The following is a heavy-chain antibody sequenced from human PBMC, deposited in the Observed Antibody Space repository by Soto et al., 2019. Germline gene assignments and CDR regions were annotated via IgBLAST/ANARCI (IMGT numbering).Heavy chain of an antibody. J-gene: IGHJ4*02. CDR3: AREMHYYDTSGDSYFDY. D-gene: IGHD3-22*01. Sequence: QVQLQESGPGLVKPSQTLSLTCTVSGGSISSGTYHWTWIRQHPEKGLEWIGYIYYSGSTYYNPXLKSRVTLSVXXSXNXXSLRLSAVTAADTAVYYCAREMHYYDTSGDSYFDYWGQGTLVTVSS. CDR2: IYYSGST. V-gene: IGHV4-31*03. CDR1: GGSISSGTYH.